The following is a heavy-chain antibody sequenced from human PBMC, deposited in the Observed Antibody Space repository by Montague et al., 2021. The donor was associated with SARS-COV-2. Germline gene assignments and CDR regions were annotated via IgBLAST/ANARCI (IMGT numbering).Heavy chain of an antibody. J-gene: IGHJ5*02. Sequence: SETLSLTCTVSGGSVSSNRDSWGWIRQPPGRGLEWIGTFSYSGSTYPNPSLNNRVSISRDTSRNHFSLKLTSVTTADTAVYYCARHVIFSNWFDPWGQGTLVTVSS. V-gene: IGHV4-39*01. D-gene: IGHD3-10*01. CDR2: FSYSGST. CDR1: GGSVSSNRDS. CDR3: ARHVIFSNWFDP.